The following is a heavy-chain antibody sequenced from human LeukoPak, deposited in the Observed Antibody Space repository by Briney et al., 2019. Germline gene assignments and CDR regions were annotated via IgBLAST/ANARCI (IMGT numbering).Heavy chain of an antibody. D-gene: IGHD2-2*01. J-gene: IGHJ4*02. Sequence: GGSLRLSCAASGFTFSSYSMNWVRQAPGKGLEWVANIKQDGSEKYYVDSVKGRFTISRDNAKNSLYLQMNSLRAEDTAVYYCARGLVPAAIAFDYWGQGTLVTVSS. CDR3: ARGLVPAAIAFDY. CDR1: GFTFSSYS. CDR2: IKQDGSEK. V-gene: IGHV3-7*01.